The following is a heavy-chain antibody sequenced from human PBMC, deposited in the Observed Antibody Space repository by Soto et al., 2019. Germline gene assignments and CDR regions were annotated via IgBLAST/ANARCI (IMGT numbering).Heavy chain of an antibody. CDR1: GFTFSSYG. V-gene: IGHV3-33*01. CDR2: IWYDGSNK. CDR3: AGRLTTAASLDY. J-gene: IGHJ4*02. Sequence: GGSLRLSCAASGFTFSSYGMHWVRQAPGKGLEWVAVIWYDGSNKYYADSVKGRFTISRDNSKNTLYLQMDSLRAEDTAIYYCAGRLTTAASLDYWGRGTLVTVSS. D-gene: IGHD3-16*01.